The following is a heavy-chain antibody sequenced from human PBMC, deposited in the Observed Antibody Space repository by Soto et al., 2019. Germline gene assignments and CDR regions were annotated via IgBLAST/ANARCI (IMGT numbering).Heavy chain of an antibody. J-gene: IGHJ6*02. CDR1: GFTFSLYG. CDR3: AKDSGYSGYDVYDYYYGMDV. D-gene: IGHD5-12*01. Sequence: LLVESGGGVVQPGRSLRLSCAASGFTFSLYGLHWVRQAPGKGLEWVAVTSYDGNNTHYADSVKGRFTISRDNSKNTLYLQMNSLRAEDTAVYYCAKDSGYSGYDVYDYYYGMDVWGQGTTVTVSS. V-gene: IGHV3-30*18. CDR2: TSYDGNNT.